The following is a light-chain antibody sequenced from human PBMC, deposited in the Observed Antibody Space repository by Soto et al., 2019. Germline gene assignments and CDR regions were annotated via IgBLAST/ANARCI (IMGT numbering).Light chain of an antibody. CDR1: QSVSSN. V-gene: IGKV3-15*01. CDR2: GAS. Sequence: EIVMTQSPATLSVSPGERATLSCRASQSVSSNLAWYQQKPGQAPRLLIYGASTRATVIPARFSGSGSGTEFTLTIGSLQSEGLAVYYCQQYSNWPITCGPGTKVDIK. CDR3: QQYSNWPIT. J-gene: IGKJ3*01.